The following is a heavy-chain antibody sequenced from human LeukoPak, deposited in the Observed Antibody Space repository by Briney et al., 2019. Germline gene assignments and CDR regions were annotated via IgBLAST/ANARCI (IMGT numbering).Heavy chain of an antibody. CDR2: ISSSGGTI. D-gene: IGHD1-26*01. Sequence: GGSLRLSCAASGFTFSSYEMNWVRQAPGKGLEWVSYISSSGGTIYYADSVKGRFTISRDNAKNSLYLQMNSLRAEDTAVYYCARDWKWRTELGWFDPWGQGTLVTVSS. V-gene: IGHV3-48*03. J-gene: IGHJ5*02. CDR3: ARDWKWRTELGWFDP. CDR1: GFTFSSYE.